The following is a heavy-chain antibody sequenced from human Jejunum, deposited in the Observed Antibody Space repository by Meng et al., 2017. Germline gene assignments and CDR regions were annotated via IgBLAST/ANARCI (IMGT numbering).Heavy chain of an antibody. D-gene: IGHD3-16*01. CDR2: FSGSGCST. J-gene: IGHJ4*02. Sequence: DGRVVDSGGGLGKSSVSLRCFCGASGFTFSSYAMTWVRQAPGKVLERVSAFSGSGCSTYYADSVKGRCTISRDNSKITLHLQMNSLRAEDTAVYYCARLTSLWGQGTLVTVSS. V-gene: IGHV3-23*04. CDR1: GFTFSSYA. CDR3: ARLTSL.